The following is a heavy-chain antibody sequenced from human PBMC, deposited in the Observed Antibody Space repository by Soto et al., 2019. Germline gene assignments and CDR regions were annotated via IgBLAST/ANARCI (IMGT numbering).Heavy chain of an antibody. J-gene: IGHJ6*02. D-gene: IGHD1-26*01. V-gene: IGHV4-34*01. CDR2: INHSGST. Sequence: SETLSLTCAVYGGSFSGYYWSWIRQPPGKGLEWIGEINHSGSTNYNPSLKSRVTISVDTSKNQFSLKLSSVTAADTAVYYCERGSEASPFYYYGMDLWGQGTTVTVSS. CDR3: ERGSEASPFYYYGMDL. CDR1: GGSFSGYY.